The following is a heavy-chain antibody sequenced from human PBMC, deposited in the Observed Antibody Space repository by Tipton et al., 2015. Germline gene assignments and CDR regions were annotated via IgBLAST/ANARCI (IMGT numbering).Heavy chain of an antibody. Sequence: LRLSCTVSGGSISHYYWSWIRQPPGKGLEWFGHIYYSGSTNYNPSLKSRVTMSVDTSKNQFSLKLSSVTAADTAVYYCARVRSSSWEGGSNWFDPWGQGTLVTVSS. CDR2: IYYSGST. J-gene: IGHJ5*02. CDR3: ARVRSSSWEGGSNWFDP. D-gene: IGHD6-13*01. CDR1: GGSISHYY. V-gene: IGHV4-59*12.